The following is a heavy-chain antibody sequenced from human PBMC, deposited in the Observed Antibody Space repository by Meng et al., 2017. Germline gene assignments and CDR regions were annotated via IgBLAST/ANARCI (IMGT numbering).Heavy chain of an antibody. V-gene: IGHV1-69*01. CDR1: GGTFSSYA. D-gene: IGHD5-24*01. CDR3: ARVLRDGYNLGY. J-gene: IGHJ4*02. Sequence: QVQLVQSGGGVKKPGSSVKVSCKASGGTFSSYAISWVRQAPGQGREWMGGIIPIFGTANYAQKFQGRVTITADESTSTAYMELSSLRSEDTAVYYCARVLRDGYNLGYWGQGTLVTVSS. CDR2: IIPIFGTA.